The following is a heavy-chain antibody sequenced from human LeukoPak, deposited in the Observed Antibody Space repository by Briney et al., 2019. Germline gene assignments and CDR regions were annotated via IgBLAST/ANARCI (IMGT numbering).Heavy chain of an antibody. Sequence: GASVKVSCKASGYTFTSYGISWVRQAPGQGLEWRGWISAYNGNTNYAQKLQGRVTMTTDTSKSTAYMELRSLRSDDTAVYYCARDMITMVRGVIVFDYWGQGTLVTVSS. J-gene: IGHJ4*02. CDR2: ISAYNGNT. CDR3: ARDMITMVRGVIVFDY. CDR1: GYTFTSYG. V-gene: IGHV1-18*01. D-gene: IGHD3-10*01.